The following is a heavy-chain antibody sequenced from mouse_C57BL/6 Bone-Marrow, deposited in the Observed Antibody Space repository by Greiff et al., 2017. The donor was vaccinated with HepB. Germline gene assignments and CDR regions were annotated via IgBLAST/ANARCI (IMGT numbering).Heavy chain of an antibody. D-gene: IGHD2-2*01. CDR2: IYPSDSET. CDR3: ARSGYDDFHYFDY. V-gene: IGHV1-61*01. Sequence: VQLQQPGAELVRPGSSVKLSCKASGYTFTSYWMDWVKQRPGQGLEWIGNIYPSDSETHYNQKFKDKATLTVDKSSSTAYMQLSSLTSEDSAVYYCARSGYDDFHYFDYWGQGTTLTVSS. J-gene: IGHJ2*01. CDR1: GYTFTSYW.